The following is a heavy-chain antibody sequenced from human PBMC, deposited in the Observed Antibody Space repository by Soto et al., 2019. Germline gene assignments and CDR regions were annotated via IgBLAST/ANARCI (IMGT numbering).Heavy chain of an antibody. J-gene: IGHJ6*02. D-gene: IGHD6-13*01. CDR1: GGSISSSSYF. CDR2: MYYSGGG. V-gene: IGHV4-39*01. Sequence: ETLSLTCTVSGGSISSSSYFWGWIRQPPAKGLEWIGSMYYSGGGNYNPSLKSRVTISVDTSRNQFSLRLISVTAADTGVYYCASRSFSSSFETYGMDVWGQGTKVTVSS. CDR3: ASRSFSSSFETYGMDV.